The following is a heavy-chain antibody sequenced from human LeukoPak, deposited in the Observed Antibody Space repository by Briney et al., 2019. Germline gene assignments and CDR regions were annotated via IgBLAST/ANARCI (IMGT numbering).Heavy chain of an antibody. CDR1: GLTFNDYY. J-gene: IGHJ3*02. D-gene: IGHD5-12*01. CDR2: ISSSSSYT. V-gene: IGHV3-11*06. CDR3: ASAPAGYEYAFDI. Sequence: PGGSLRLSCAASGLTFNDYYMSWIRQAPGKGLEWVSYISSSSSYTNYADSVKGRFTISRDNAKNSLYLQMNSLRAEDTAVYYCASAPAGYEYAFDIWGQGTMVTVSS.